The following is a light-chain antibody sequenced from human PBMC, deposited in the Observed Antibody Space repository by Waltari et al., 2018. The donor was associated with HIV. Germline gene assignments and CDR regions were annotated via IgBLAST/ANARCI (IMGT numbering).Light chain of an antibody. CDR3: ASWDDSLNGPV. V-gene: IGLV1-44*01. CDR2: GKN. J-gene: IGLJ2*01. CDR1: TSNIGKTT. Sequence: QSVLTQPPSASGTPEQRVTISSSGTTSNIGKTTVSWFQQFPGTAPKVLIYGKNQRPSGVPDRFSGSKSGTSASLAISGLQSEDEADYYCASWDDSLNGPVFGGGTKLTVV.